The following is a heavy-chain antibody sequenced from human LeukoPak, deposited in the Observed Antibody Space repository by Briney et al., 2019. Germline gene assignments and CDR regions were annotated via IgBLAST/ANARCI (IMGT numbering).Heavy chain of an antibody. CDR3: ARGKYYDFWRNNYYYYGMDV. D-gene: IGHD3-3*01. CDR1: GFTFSSYS. J-gene: IGHJ6*02. V-gene: IGHV3-48*02. Sequence: GGSLRLSCAASGFTFSSYSMNWVRQAPGKGLEWVSYISSSSSTIYYADSVKGRFTISRDNAKNSLYLQMNSLRDEDTAVYYCARGKYYDFWRNNYYYYGMDVWGQGTTVTVSS. CDR2: ISSSSSTI.